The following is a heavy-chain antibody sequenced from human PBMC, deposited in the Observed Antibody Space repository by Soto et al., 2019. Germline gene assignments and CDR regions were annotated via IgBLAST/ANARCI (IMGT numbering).Heavy chain of an antibody. D-gene: IGHD2-2*01. CDR2: IYYSGST. Sequence: SETLSLTCTVSGGSVSSGSYYWSWIRQPPGKGLEWIGYIYYSGSTNYNPSLKSRVTISVDTSKNQFSLKLSSVIASDTAVYYCSRLGYCISTSCYAGGSWFDPWGQGTLVTV. V-gene: IGHV4-61*01. CDR1: GGSVSSGSYY. CDR3: SRLGYCISTSCYAGGSWFDP. J-gene: IGHJ5*02.